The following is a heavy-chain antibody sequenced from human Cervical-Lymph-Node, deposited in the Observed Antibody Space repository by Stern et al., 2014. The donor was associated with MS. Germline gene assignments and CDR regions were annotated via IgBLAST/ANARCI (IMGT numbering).Heavy chain of an antibody. CDR3: ARDLNYGDYFDCAFDI. D-gene: IGHD4-17*01. Sequence: QVQLQESGPGLVKPSQTLSLTCTVSGASISSGSHYWSWLRQPAGKGLEWIGRIYTSGITIYNPSPQSRVTISVATPKKHLPLDLSFVTAADTAVYYCARDLNYGDYFDCAFDIWGLGTAVSVTS. CDR2: IYTSGIT. CDR1: GASISSGSHY. V-gene: IGHV4-61*02. J-gene: IGHJ3*02.